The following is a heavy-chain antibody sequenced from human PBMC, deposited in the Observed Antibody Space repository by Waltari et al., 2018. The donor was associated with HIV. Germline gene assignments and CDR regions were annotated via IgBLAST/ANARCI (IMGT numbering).Heavy chain of an antibody. V-gene: IGHV1-8*01. CDR2: RNPNMGNT. D-gene: IGHD2-2*02. J-gene: IGHJ5*02. CDR3: ARILVVPAAIRGNWFDP. Sequence: QVQLVQSGAEVKKPGASVKVSCKASGYTFTSYDINWVRQATGQGLEWMGWRNPNMGNTGYAQNFQGRVTMTRNTSISTAYMELSSLRSEDTGVYFCARILVVPAAIRGNWFDPWGQGTLVTVSS. CDR1: GYTFTSYD.